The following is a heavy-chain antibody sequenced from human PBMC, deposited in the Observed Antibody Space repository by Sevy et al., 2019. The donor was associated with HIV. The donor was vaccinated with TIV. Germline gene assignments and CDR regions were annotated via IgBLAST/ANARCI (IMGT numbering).Heavy chain of an antibody. D-gene: IGHD6-13*01. Sequence: SETLSLTCTVSGGSISSGSYYWSWIRQPAGKGLEWIGRIYTSGSTNYNPSLKSRVTISVDTSKNQFSLKLGSVTAADTAVYYCARVPWRQQLASDAFDIWGQGTMVTVSS. CDR3: ARVPWRQQLASDAFDI. J-gene: IGHJ3*02. V-gene: IGHV4-61*02. CDR2: IYTSGST. CDR1: GGSISSGSYY.